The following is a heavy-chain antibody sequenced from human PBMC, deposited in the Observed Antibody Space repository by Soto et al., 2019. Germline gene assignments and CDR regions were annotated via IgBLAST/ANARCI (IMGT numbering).Heavy chain of an antibody. CDR3: ARPNGHALAAPLDV. J-gene: IGHJ6*02. CDR1: GYSFTSYW. CDR2: IDPSDSYT. D-gene: IGHD6-25*01. Sequence: PGESLKISCKGSGYSFTSYWISWVRQMPGKGLEWMGRIDPSDSYTNYSPSFQGHVTISADKSISTAYLQWSSLKASDTAMYYCARPNGHALAAPLDVLGQGTTVTVSS. V-gene: IGHV5-10-1*01.